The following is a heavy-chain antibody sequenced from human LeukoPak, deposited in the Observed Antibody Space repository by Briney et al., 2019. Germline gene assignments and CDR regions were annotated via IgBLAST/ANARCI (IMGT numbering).Heavy chain of an antibody. V-gene: IGHV4-34*01. CDR3: AREAALYSGSYYLLDY. CDR1: GGSFSGYY. Sequence: KPSETLSLTCAVYGGSFSGYYWSWIRQPPGKGLEWIGEINHSGSTNYNPSLKSRVTISVDTSKNQFSLKLSSVTAADTAVYYCAREAALYSGSYYLLDYWGQGTLVTVSS. D-gene: IGHD1-26*01. J-gene: IGHJ4*02. CDR2: INHSGST.